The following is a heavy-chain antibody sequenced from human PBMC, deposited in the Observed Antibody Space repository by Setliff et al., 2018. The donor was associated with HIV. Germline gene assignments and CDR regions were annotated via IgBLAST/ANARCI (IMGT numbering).Heavy chain of an antibody. J-gene: IGHJ5*02. CDR1: GGSITTSTFY. CDR2: IYYSGST. V-gene: IGHV4-39*02. CDR3: ARGSGGWYIDNWFDP. D-gene: IGHD6-19*01. Sequence: SETLSLTCTVSGGSITTSTFYWGWIRQPPGKGLEWIGSIYYSGSTYYNPSLKSRLTITQHTSKNHFSLSLSSVTAADTAVYYCARGSGGWYIDNWFDPWGQGTLVTVSS.